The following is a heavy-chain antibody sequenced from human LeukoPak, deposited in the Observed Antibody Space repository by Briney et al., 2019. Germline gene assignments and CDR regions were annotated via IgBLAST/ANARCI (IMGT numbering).Heavy chain of an antibody. CDR3: AAEGYSYGIYFDY. V-gene: IGHV1-18*01. J-gene: IGHJ4*02. CDR1: GYTFTSYG. D-gene: IGHD5-18*01. Sequence: EASVKVFCTASGYTFTSYGISWVRQAPGQGLEWMGWISAYNGNTNYAQKLQGRVTMTTDTSTSTAYMELRSLRSDDTAVYYCAAEGYSYGIYFDYWGQGTLVTVSS. CDR2: ISAYNGNT.